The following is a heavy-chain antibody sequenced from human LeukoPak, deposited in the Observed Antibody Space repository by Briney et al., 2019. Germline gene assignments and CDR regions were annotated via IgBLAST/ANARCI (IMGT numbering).Heavy chain of an antibody. Sequence: GGSLRLSCAASGFTFSSYGMHWVRQAPGKGLEWVSYISSSGSTIYYADSVKGRFTISRDNAKNSLSLHMNSLRVEDTAVYYCARGPTYGSRSDYFDYWGQGTLVTVSS. CDR1: GFTFSSYG. D-gene: IGHD3-10*01. V-gene: IGHV3-48*04. J-gene: IGHJ4*02. CDR2: ISSSGSTI. CDR3: ARGPTYGSRSDYFDY.